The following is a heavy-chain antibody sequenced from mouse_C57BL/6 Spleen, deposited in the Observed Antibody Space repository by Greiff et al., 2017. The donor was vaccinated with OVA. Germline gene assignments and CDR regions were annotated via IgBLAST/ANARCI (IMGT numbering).Heavy chain of an antibody. D-gene: IGHD2-3*01. CDR1: GFSLTSYG. V-gene: IGHV2-2*01. CDR2: IWSGGST. Sequence: QVQLKESGPGLVQPSQSLSITCTVSGFSLTSYGVHWVRQSPGKGLEWLGVIWSGGSTDYNAAFISRLSISKDNSKSQVFFKMNSLQADDTAINYWARKGDDGYYGAWFAYWGQGTLVTVSA. CDR3: ARKGDDGYYGAWFAY. J-gene: IGHJ3*01.